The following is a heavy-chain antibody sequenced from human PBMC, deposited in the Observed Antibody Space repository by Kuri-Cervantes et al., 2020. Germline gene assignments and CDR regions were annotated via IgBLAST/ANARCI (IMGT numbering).Heavy chain of an antibody. Sequence: GESLKISCAASGFTFSNYGMHWVRQAPGKGLEWVAIIWYDGSNKYYADSVKGRFTISRDNSKNTLYLQMNSLRAEDTAVYYCARAPKWELLHYFDYWGQGTLVTVSS. CDR1: GFTFSNYG. J-gene: IGHJ4*02. V-gene: IGHV3-33*01. D-gene: IGHD1-26*01. CDR3: ARAPKWELLHYFDY. CDR2: IWYDGSNK.